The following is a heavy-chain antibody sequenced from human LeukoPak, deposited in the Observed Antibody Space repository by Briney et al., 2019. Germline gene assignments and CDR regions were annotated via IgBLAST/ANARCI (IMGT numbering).Heavy chain of an antibody. D-gene: IGHD2-2*01. Sequence: GGSLRLSCAASGFTFSSYSMNWVRRAPGKGLEWVSSISSSSSYIYYADSVKGRFTISRDNAKNSLYLQMNSLRAEDTAVYYCARDQLIVVVPAAMSYYGMDVWGQGTTVTVSS. CDR3: ARDQLIVVVPAAMSYYGMDV. J-gene: IGHJ6*02. CDR1: GFTFSSYS. V-gene: IGHV3-21*01. CDR2: ISSSSSYI.